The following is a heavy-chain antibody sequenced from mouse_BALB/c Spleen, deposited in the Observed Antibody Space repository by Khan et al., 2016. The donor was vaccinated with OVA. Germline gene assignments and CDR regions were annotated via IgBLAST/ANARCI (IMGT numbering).Heavy chain of an antibody. J-gene: IGHJ2*01. V-gene: IGHV1-9*01. CDR3: SLCGSRGDY. D-gene: IGHD1-1*01. CDR1: GFTFNNYW. CDR2: ILPGSNIT. Sequence: QVQLQQSGAELMKPGASVKISCKATGFTFNNYWIEWIKQRPGHGLEWIGQILPGSNITNYNEKFKGKATFTAETSSNTAYMQLSSLTSEDSAVSYCSLCGSRGDYWGQGTTVTVSS.